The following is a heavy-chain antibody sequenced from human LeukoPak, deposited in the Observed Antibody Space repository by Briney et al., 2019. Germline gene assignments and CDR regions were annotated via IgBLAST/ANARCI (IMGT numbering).Heavy chain of an antibody. D-gene: IGHD2-2*01. CDR2: IYYSGST. Sequence: SETLSLTCTVSGGSISSSSYYWGWIRQPPGKGLEWIGSIYYSGSTYYNPSLKSRVTISVDTSKNQFSLKLSSVTAADTAVYYCARTQGHCSSTSCPVTGYYYYYMDVWGKGTTVTVSS. J-gene: IGHJ6*03. CDR3: ARTQGHCSSTSCPVTGYYYYYMDV. CDR1: GGSISSSSYY. V-gene: IGHV4-39*07.